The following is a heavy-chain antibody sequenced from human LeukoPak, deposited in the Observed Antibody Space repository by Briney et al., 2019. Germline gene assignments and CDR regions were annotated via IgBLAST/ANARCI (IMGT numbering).Heavy chain of an antibody. Sequence: PGGSLRLSCAASGFTFSSYSMNWVRQAPGKGLEWVSRIKSSGDIIYYADSVRGRFTISRDNARNSLYLQMNSLRDEDTAVYYCARGRDIYAEYWGQGTLVTVSS. J-gene: IGHJ4*02. V-gene: IGHV3-48*02. CDR1: GFTFSSYS. CDR3: ARGRDIYAEY. CDR2: IKSSGDII. D-gene: IGHD3-16*01.